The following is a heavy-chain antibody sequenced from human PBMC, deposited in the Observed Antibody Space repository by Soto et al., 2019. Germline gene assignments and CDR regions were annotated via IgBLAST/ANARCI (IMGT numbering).Heavy chain of an antibody. CDR3: VRDLNGLGDY. Sequence: SETLSLTCAVYGGSTTSDYWSWIRQPPGKGLEWLGYIFHSLGAKYNPSLGSRGTISLDTSKNQLSLSLRSVTAADTALYFCVRDLNGLGDYWGQGTLVTVSS. CDR1: GGSTTSDY. D-gene: IGHD3-10*01. J-gene: IGHJ4*02. V-gene: IGHV4-59*01. CDR2: IFHSLGA.